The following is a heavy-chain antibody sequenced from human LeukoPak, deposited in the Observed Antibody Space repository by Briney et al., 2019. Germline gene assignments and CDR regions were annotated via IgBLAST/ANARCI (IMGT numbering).Heavy chain of an antibody. Sequence: ASVKVSCKASGYTFTSYGISWVRQAPGQGLEWMGWISAYNGNTNYAQKLQGRVTMTTDTSTRTAYMELRSLRSDDTAVYYCARGEGIVGATTLAYWGQGTLVTVSS. V-gene: IGHV1-18*01. CDR3: ARGEGIVGATTLAY. J-gene: IGHJ4*02. D-gene: IGHD1-26*01. CDR2: ISAYNGNT. CDR1: GYTFTSYG.